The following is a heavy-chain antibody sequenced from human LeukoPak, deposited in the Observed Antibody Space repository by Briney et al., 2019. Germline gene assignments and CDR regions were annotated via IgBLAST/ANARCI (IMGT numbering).Heavy chain of an antibody. J-gene: IGHJ4*02. Sequence: GGSLRLSCAASGFTFSSYSMNWVRQAPGKGLECVSYISSCGSTVYYADSVKGRFTISRDNAKNSLYLQMISLRDEDTAVYYCAGTVTTSYFDYWGQGTLVTVSS. CDR3: AGTVTTSYFDY. D-gene: IGHD4-11*01. V-gene: IGHV3-48*02. CDR2: ISSCGSTV. CDR1: GFTFSSYS.